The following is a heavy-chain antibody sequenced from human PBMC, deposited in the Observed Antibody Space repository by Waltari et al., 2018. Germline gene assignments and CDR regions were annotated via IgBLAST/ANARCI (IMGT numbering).Heavy chain of an antibody. J-gene: IGHJ4*02. CDR2: VFQRGCA. V-gene: IGHV4-4*02. Sequence: QLQESGPGLVESSGTLSLTCTVSGDSISSLSWWSWVRQPPGKGLEWIGEVFQRGCATYSPSLKSRVTLSVDKSTNQFFLTLNSVTAADTAMYYCAKISLHREGYSWGQGTLVTV. CDR1: GDSISSLSW. CDR3: AKISLHREGYS. D-gene: IGHD2-15*01.